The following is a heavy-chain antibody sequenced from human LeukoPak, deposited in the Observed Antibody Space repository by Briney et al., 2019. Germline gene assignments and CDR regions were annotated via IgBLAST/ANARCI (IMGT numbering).Heavy chain of an antibody. V-gene: IGHV3-21*01. CDR1: GFTFSSYS. CDR3: ARDRDDAFDI. CDR2: ISSSSSYI. J-gene: IGHJ3*02. Sequence: GGSLRLSCAASGFTFSSYSMNWVRQAPGKGLEWVSSISSSSSYIYYADSVKGRFTISRDNAKNSLYLQINSLRAEDTAVYYCARDRDDAFDIWGQGTMVTVSS.